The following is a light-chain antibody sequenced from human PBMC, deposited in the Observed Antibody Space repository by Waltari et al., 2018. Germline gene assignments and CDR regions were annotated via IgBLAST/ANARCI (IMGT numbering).Light chain of an antibody. CDR1: QSLTKRY. J-gene: IGKJ2*01. CDR2: GAS. CDR3: HQYGSSILYT. V-gene: IGKV3-20*01. Sequence: RASQSLTKRYLAWYQQKPGQAPRLLIYGASSRAAGIPERFSGSGSGTDFTLTISRLEPEDFAVYYCHQYGSSILYTFGQGTKVEIK.